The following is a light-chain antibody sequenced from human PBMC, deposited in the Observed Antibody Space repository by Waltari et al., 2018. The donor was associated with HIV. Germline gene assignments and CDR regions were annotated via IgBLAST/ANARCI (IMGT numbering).Light chain of an antibody. J-gene: IGLJ3*02. CDR2: EVT. CDR1: SNDLGNHNL. V-gene: IGLV2-23*02. Sequence: QSALTQPASVSGSLGQSVVISCTGTSNDLGNHNLVSWYQHHPGKVPRIIIYEVTKRPAGVSKRFSGSKSANTASLMISGLQAEDEADYYCSSYAGGHSWVFGGGTKLTVL. CDR3: SSYAGGHSWV.